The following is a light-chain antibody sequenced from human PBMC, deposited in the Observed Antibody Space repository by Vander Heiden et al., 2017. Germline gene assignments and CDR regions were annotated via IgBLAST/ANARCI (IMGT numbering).Light chain of an antibody. CDR1: NIGSKN. Sequence: SYDLTQALSVSVALGQTARITCGGKNIGSKNVHWYQQKPGQAPALVIYRDNNRPSGIPERRSGSNSGNTATLTISSAQVGDEADYFCQVWDNGSVVFGGGTKLTVL. J-gene: IGLJ3*02. CDR2: RDN. V-gene: IGLV3-9*01. CDR3: QVWDNGSVV.